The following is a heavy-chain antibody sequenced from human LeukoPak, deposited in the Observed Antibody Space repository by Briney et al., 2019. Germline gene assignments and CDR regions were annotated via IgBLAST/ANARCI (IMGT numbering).Heavy chain of an antibody. V-gene: IGHV1-18*01. J-gene: IGHJ4*02. CDR2: ISAYNGHT. D-gene: IGHD3-22*01. CDR1: GYTFTNYG. CDR3: AREVDYYDTSDYFPLGY. Sequence: ASVKVSCKASGYTFTNYGFSWVRQAPGQGLEWMGWISAYNGHTNYAQKLQGRVTMTTETSTSTAYMELRSLRSDDTAVYYCAREVDYYDTSDYFPLGYWGQGTLVTVSS.